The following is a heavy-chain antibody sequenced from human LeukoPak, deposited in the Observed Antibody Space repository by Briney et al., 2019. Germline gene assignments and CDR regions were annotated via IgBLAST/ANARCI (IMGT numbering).Heavy chain of an antibody. CDR2: IYYSGST. J-gene: IGHJ4*02. D-gene: IGHD3-10*01. CDR3: ARGRITMVRGDLDY. Sequence: PSETLSLTCTVSGGSISSGGYYWSWIRQHPGKGLEWIGYIYYSGSTYYNPSLKSRVTISVDTSKNQFSLKLSSVTAADTAVYYCARGRITMVRGDLDYWGQGTLVTVSS. V-gene: IGHV4-31*03. CDR1: GGSISSGGYY.